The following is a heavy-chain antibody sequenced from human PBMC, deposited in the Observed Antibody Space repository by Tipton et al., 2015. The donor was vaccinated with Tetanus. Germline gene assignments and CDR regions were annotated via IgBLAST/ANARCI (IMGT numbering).Heavy chain of an antibody. Sequence: TLSLTCSLSGDSISSSTYYWGWIRQPPGKGLEWIGYIYYRGNTNYNPSLKKRVTISVDTSKNQFSLKLNSVTAADTAVYYCARVEEGYCSGGTCYFADWGRGTLVTVSS. CDR1: GDSISSSTYY. J-gene: IGHJ4*02. D-gene: IGHD2-15*01. V-gene: IGHV4-61*05. CDR3: ARVEEGYCSGGTCYFAD. CDR2: IYYRGNT.